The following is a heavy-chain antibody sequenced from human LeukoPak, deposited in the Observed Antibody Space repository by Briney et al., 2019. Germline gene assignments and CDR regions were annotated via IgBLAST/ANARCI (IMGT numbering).Heavy chain of an antibody. J-gene: IGHJ6*03. D-gene: IGHD3-10*01. Sequence: ASVKVSCKASGGTFSSYAISWVRQAPGQGLEWMGGIIPIFGTANYAQKFQGRVTITADESTSTAYMELSSLRSEDTAVYYCARSSARLWFGELSTYYYYYMDVWGKGTTVTISS. V-gene: IGHV1-69*13. CDR2: IIPIFGTA. CDR3: ARSSARLWFGELSTYYYYYMDV. CDR1: GGTFSSYA.